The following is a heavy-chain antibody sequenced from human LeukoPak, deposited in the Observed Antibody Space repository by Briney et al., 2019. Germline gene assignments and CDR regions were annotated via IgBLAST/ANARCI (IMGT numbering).Heavy chain of an antibody. J-gene: IGHJ6*02. CDR3: ARGSYYDFWSGYPRRYYGMDV. Sequence: ASVKVSCKASGYTSTSYDINWVRQATGQGLEWMGWMNPNSGNTGYAQKFQGRVTMTRNTSISTAYMELSSLRSEDTAVYYCARGSYYDFWSGYPRRYYGMDVWGQGTTVTVSS. CDR1: GYTSTSYD. CDR2: MNPNSGNT. D-gene: IGHD3-3*01. V-gene: IGHV1-8*01.